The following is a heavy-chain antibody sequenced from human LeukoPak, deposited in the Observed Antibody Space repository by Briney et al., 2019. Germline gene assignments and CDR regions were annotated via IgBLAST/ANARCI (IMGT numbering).Heavy chain of an antibody. CDR2: ITSDGTST. D-gene: IGHD3-10*01. CDR3: AKDNGPLWFGDDYYYYYMDV. CDR1: EFSFSITW. Sequence: GGSLRLSCAASEFSFSITWMHWVRQPPGQGLVWVARITSDGTSTSYAESVKGRFTISRDNAKDSLYLHMNSLKTEDTTLYYCAKDNGPLWFGDDYYYYYMDVWGEGTTVTISS. V-gene: IGHV3-74*03. J-gene: IGHJ6*03.